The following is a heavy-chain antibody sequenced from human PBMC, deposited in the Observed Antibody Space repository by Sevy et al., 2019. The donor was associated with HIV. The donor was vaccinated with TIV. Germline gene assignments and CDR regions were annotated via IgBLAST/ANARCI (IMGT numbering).Heavy chain of an antibody. Sequence: ASVKVSCKASGYTFTSYGISWVRQAPGQGLEWMGWISAYNGNTNYAQKLQGRVTMTTDTSTSTAYMELRSLRSDDTAGYYGAGGWDCWSGHISGGNYYYMDVWGKGTTVTVSS. J-gene: IGHJ6*03. CDR1: GYTFTSYG. D-gene: IGHD3-3*01. V-gene: IGHV1-18*04. CDR2: ISAYNGNT. CDR3: AGGWDCWSGHISGGNYYYMDV.